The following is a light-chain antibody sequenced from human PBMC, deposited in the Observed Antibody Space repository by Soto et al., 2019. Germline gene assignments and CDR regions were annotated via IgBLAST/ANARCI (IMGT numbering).Light chain of an antibody. CDR3: QHYKTYPWT. CDR1: QDVGRY. Sequence: AIRMTQSPSSLSASAGDRVAIACRASQDVGRYLAWYQQKPGQAPKLLIYGASTLQSGVPSRFSGGGSGTDFTLTISCLQSEDFATYYCQHYKTYPWTFGQGTKVDIK. J-gene: IGKJ1*01. CDR2: GAS. V-gene: IGKV1-8*01.